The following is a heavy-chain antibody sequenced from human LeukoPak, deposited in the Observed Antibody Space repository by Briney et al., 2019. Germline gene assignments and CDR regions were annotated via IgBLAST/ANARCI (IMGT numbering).Heavy chain of an antibody. Sequence: PSETLSLTCTVSGGSISSGGYYWSWIRQPPGKGLEWIGYIYHSGSTYYNPSLKSRVTISVDRSKNQFPLKLSSVTAADTAVYYCARAGNGSGSFMLASDYWGQGTLVTVSS. CDR1: GGSISSGGYY. CDR2: IYHSGST. J-gene: IGHJ4*02. D-gene: IGHD3-10*01. V-gene: IGHV4-30-2*01. CDR3: ARAGNGSGSFMLASDY.